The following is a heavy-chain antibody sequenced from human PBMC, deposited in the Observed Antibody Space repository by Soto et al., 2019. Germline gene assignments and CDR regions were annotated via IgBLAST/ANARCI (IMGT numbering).Heavy chain of an antibody. J-gene: IGHJ5*02. CDR2: INPSGGST. Sequence: ASVKVSCKASGYTFTIYYMHWVRQAPGQGLEWMGIINPSGGSTSYAQKFQGRVTMTRDTSTSTVYMELSSLRSEDTAVYYCARGQWSMLKPYYYGSGSPSWFDPWGQGTLVTVSS. CDR3: ARGQWSMLKPYYYGSGSPSWFDP. CDR1: GYTFTIYY. D-gene: IGHD3-10*01. V-gene: IGHV1-46*03.